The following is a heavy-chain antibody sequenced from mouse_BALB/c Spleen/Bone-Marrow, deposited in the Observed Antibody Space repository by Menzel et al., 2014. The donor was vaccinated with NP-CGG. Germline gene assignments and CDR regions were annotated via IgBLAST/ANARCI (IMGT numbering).Heavy chain of an antibody. Sequence: VQLQQSGTELVEPGASVKLSCTASGFNIKDTYMHWVKQRPEQGLEWIGRIDPANGNTRYDPKFQGKATITADTSSNTAYLQLTSLTSEDTAVYYCARAYYYGSSYYVMDYWPQGTSVPVTS. CDR3: ARAYYYGSSYYVMDY. J-gene: IGHJ4*01. V-gene: IGHV14-3*02. D-gene: IGHD1-1*01. CDR2: IDPANGNT. CDR1: GFNIKDTY.